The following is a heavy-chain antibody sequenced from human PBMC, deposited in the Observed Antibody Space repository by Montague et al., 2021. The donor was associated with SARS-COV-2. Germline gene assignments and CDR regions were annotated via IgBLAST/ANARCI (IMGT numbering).Heavy chain of an antibody. Sequence: SLRLSCAASGFTFSSYEMNWVRRAPGKGPEWVSYISSSGSTIYYADSVKGRFTISRDTAKNSLYLQMNSLRAEDTAVYYCARDSGELDYYGSGSYYRYFDYWGQGTLVTVSS. D-gene: IGHD3-10*01. V-gene: IGHV3-48*03. J-gene: IGHJ4*02. CDR3: ARDSGELDYYGSGSYYRYFDY. CDR2: ISSSGSTI. CDR1: GFTFSSYE.